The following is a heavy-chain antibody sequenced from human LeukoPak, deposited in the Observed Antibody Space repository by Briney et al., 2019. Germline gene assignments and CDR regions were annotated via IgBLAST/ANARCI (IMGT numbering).Heavy chain of an antibody. Sequence: SETLSLTCTVSGGSISSYYWSWIRQPAGKGLEWIGRIYASGSTNYNPSLKSRVTMSVDTSKNQFSLELKSVTAADTAVYYCARGAAVALAAFDIWGQGTMVTVSS. CDR2: IYASGST. J-gene: IGHJ3*02. CDR1: GGSISSYY. CDR3: ARGAAVALAAFDI. D-gene: IGHD6-19*01. V-gene: IGHV4-4*07.